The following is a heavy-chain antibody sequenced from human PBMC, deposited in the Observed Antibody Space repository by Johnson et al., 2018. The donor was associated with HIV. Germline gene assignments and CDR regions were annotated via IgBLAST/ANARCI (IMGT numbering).Heavy chain of an antibody. CDR2: ISSGGST. J-gene: IGHJ3*02. D-gene: IGHD2/OR15-2a*01. CDR1: GFNVSGKY. V-gene: IGHV3-53*01. CDR3: ARVLITVIIHDAFDI. Sequence: VQLVESGGGLIQPGGSLRLSCAASGFNVSGKYMTWVRQPPGKGLEWVSVISSGGSTHYAASVKGRFTISRDSSKNTLYLQMNTLRAEDTAVYYCARVLITVIIHDAFDIWGQGTKVTVSS.